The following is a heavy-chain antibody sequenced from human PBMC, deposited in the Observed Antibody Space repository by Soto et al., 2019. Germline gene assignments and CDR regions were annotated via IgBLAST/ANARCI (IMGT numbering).Heavy chain of an antibody. CDR1: GGSISSYY. V-gene: IGHV4-59*01. D-gene: IGHD1-26*01. J-gene: IGHJ5*02. Sequence: PSETLSLTCTVSGGSISSYYWSWIRQPPGKGLEWIGYIYSSGSTDYNPSLKSRVTISVDTSENQFSLNLISVTAADTAVYYCARDRYSGSSYLGPWGQGTLVTVSS. CDR2: IYSSGST. CDR3: ARDRYSGSSYLGP.